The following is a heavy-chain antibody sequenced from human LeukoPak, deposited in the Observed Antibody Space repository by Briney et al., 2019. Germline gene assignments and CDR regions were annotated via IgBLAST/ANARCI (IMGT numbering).Heavy chain of an antibody. CDR2: TRSKANSYAT. Sequence: PGGSLRLSCAASGFTFSGSAMHWVRQASGKGLEWVGRTRSKANSYATAYAASVKGRFTISRDDSKNTAYLQMNSLKTEDTAVYYCTRSGGYDLDLGYWGQGTLVTVSS. D-gene: IGHD5-12*01. V-gene: IGHV3-73*01. CDR1: GFTFSGSA. J-gene: IGHJ4*02. CDR3: TRSGGYDLDLGY.